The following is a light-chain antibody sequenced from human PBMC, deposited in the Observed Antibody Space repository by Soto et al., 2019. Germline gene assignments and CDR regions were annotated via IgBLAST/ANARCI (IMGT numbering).Light chain of an antibody. Sequence: QSVLTQPPSASGTPGQRVTISCSGSSSNIGSNYVYWYQQLPGTAPKLLIYRNNQRPSGVPDRFSGSKSGTSASLAISGLRSEDEADYYCAAWDDSLTYVVFGGWTKLTVL. J-gene: IGLJ2*01. CDR1: SSNIGSNY. CDR3: AAWDDSLTYVV. V-gene: IGLV1-47*01. CDR2: RNN.